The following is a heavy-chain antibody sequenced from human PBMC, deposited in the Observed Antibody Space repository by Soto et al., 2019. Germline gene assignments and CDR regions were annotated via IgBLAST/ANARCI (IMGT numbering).Heavy chain of an antibody. CDR2: VIPICGTP. Sequence: VPLVQSGAEVRKPGSSVTVSCKASGGDFKNFIIAWVRQAPGHGLEWMGGVIPICGTPNFVQKFQDRVTITADEATSTTYMALRSLRSEDTAVYYCARVGSCLSSSCLYYGREVWGQGTTVIVSS. CDR1: GGDFKNFI. V-gene: IGHV1-69*01. D-gene: IGHD2-2*01. J-gene: IGHJ6*02. CDR3: ARVGSCLSSSCLYYGREV.